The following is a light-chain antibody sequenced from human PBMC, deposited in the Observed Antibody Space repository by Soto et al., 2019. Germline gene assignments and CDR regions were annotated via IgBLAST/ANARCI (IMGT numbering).Light chain of an antibody. Sequence: ENILTQSPATLSLFQGERATLSCRASQSISTYLAWYQQKPGQAPRLLIYDASNRATGIPARFSGSGSGTDFTLTISSLEPEDVAVYYCRQRSNYLLTFGGGTKVEIK. J-gene: IGKJ4*02. V-gene: IGKV3-11*01. CDR1: QSISTY. CDR2: DAS. CDR3: RQRSNYLLT.